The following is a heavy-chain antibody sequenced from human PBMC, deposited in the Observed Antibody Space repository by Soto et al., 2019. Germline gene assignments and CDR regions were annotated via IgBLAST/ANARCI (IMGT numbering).Heavy chain of an antibody. Sequence: QLQLQESGSGLVKPSQTLSLTCAVSGGSISSGGYSWSWIRQPPGKGLEWIGNIYQSGSTNYKPSLRSRVTISVDRSKNQFSLKLNSVTAADTAVYYCARGGNWTPRDSHYGMEIWGQGTTVTVSS. D-gene: IGHD1-20*01. V-gene: IGHV4-30-2*01. CDR1: GGSISSGGYS. CDR3: ARGGNWTPRDSHYGMEI. CDR2: IYQSGST. J-gene: IGHJ6*02.